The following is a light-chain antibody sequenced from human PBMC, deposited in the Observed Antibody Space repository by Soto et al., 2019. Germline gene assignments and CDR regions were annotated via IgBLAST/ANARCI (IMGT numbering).Light chain of an antibody. CDR1: SGDVGGYNY. CDR2: EVS. J-gene: IGLJ3*02. V-gene: IGLV2-8*01. Sequence: QSALTQPPSASGSPGQSVTISCTGTSGDVGGYNYVSWYQQHPGKAPKLMISEVSERPSGVPDRFSGSKSGNTASLTVSGPQAEDEADYYCSSYAGSNNLVFGGGTKLTVL. CDR3: SSYAGSNNLV.